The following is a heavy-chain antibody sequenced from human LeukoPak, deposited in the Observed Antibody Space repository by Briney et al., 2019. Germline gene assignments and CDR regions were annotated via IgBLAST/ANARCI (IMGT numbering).Heavy chain of an antibody. CDR2: IKQDGSEK. J-gene: IGHJ5*02. D-gene: IGHD2-15*01. CDR1: GITFSNYW. CDR3: ARPLVVVAAPT. V-gene: IGHV3-7*01. Sequence: GGSLRLSCAASGITFSNYWMSWVRQAPGKGLEWVANIKQDGSEKYYVDSVKGRFTISRDNAKNSLYLQMNSLRAEDTAVYYCARPLVVVAAPTWGQGTLVTVSS.